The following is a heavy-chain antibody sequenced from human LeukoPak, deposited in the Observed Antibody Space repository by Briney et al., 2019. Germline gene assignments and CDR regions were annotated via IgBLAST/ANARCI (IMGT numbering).Heavy chain of an antibody. J-gene: IGHJ4*02. Sequence: GGSLRLSCAASGFALSSYAMNWVRQAPGKGLEWVSSISSRSTYIYYADSVQGRFTISRDNAKNSLYLQMNSLRAEDTAVYYCATGEGYCGDTACMFAYWGLGTVVTVSS. D-gene: IGHD2-15*01. V-gene: IGHV3-21*01. CDR2: ISSRSTYI. CDR3: ATGEGYCGDTACMFAY. CDR1: GFALSSYA.